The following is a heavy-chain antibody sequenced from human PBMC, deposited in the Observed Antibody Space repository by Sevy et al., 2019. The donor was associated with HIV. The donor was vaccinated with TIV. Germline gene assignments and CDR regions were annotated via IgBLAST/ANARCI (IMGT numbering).Heavy chain of an antibody. CDR3: AGGRGVFGAVAINWFDP. Sequence: GGSLRLSCAASGFTFSSSYMTWVHQPPGKGLEWVSVIYSGGSTYYADAVKGGFTISSDNYKNTLYLQMNNLRADDTAVYYCAGGRGVFGAVAINWFDPWGQGALVTVSS. D-gene: IGHD3-3*01. CDR1: GFTFSSSY. CDR2: IYSGGST. J-gene: IGHJ5*02. V-gene: IGHV3-53*01.